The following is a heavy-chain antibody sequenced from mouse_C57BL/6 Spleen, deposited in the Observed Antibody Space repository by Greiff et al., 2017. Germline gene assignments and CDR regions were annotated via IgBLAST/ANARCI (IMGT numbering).Heavy chain of an antibody. CDR1: G. J-gene: IGHJ1*03. D-gene: IGHD1-2*01. Sequence: EVKLVESGGGLVKPGGSLKLSCAASGMHWVRQAPEKGLEWVAYISSGSSTIYYADTVKGRFTISRDNAKNTLFLQMTSLRSEDTAMYYCARAATAHYWYFDVWGTGTTVTVSS. CDR3: ARAATAHYWYFDV. CDR2: ISSGSSTI. V-gene: IGHV5-17*01.